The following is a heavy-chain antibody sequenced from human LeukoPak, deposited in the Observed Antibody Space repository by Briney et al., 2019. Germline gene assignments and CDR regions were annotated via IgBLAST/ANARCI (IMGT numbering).Heavy chain of an antibody. V-gene: IGHV1-69*13. CDR2: IIPIFGTA. J-gene: IGHJ5*02. CDR1: GGTFSSYA. D-gene: IGHD3-10*01. Sequence: ASVKVSCKASGGTFSSYAISWVRQAPGQGLEWMGGIIPIFGTANYAQKFQGRVTITADESTSTAYMELSGLRSEDTAVYYCARGAGTMGRDWFDPWGQGTLVTVSS. CDR3: ARGAGTMGRDWFDP.